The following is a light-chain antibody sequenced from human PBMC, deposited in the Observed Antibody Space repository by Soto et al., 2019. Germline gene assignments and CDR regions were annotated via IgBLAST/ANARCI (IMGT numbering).Light chain of an antibody. CDR2: DAS. CDR1: QSVSSY. CDR3: YQRSNWPPIT. J-gene: IGKJ5*01. Sequence: EIVLTQSPATLSLSPVERATLSCMASQSVSSYLSWYQQKPCQAPRLLIYDASTRATFIPAIFIGSGSGTDFTLTITSMEHEDFSVYYCYQRSNWPPITFGQGTRLEIK. V-gene: IGKV3-11*01.